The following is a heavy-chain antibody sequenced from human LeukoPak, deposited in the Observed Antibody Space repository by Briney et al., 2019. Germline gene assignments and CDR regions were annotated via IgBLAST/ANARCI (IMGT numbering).Heavy chain of an antibody. CDR1: GYTFTSYA. Sequence: ASVKVSCKASGYTFTSYAMSWVRQAPGQGLEWMGWINTNTGNPTYAQGFTGRFVFSLDTSVSTAYLQISSLKAEDTAVYYCARDSTSSSWYKDYYGMDVWGQGTTVTVSS. CDR2: INTNTGNP. J-gene: IGHJ6*02. D-gene: IGHD6-13*01. CDR3: ARDSTSSSWYKDYYGMDV. V-gene: IGHV7-4-1*02.